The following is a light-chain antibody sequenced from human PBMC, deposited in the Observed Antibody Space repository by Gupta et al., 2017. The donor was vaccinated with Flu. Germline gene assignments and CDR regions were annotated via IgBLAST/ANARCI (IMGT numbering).Light chain of an antibody. Sequence: DIQITQSPSSLSASVVDRVTITCRASHNINTYLSWYQQKPVKAPEFLIYDAYTLQSVVPSRFSGSGSGTDFSLIISSLQPEDFATYLCQRTYTDPFTFGPGTRVDI. CDR1: HNINTY. J-gene: IGKJ3*01. CDR3: QRTYTDPFT. CDR2: DAY. V-gene: IGKV1-39*01.